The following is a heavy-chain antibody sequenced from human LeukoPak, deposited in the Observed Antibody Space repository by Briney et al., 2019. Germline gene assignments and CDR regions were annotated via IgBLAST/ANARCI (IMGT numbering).Heavy chain of an antibody. J-gene: IGHJ4*02. CDR3: AKDRRITIFGVVPYYFDY. CDR2: ISSSGSTI. D-gene: IGHD3-3*01. V-gene: IGHV3-48*03. CDR1: GFTFSSYE. Sequence: GGSLRLSCAASGFTFSSYEMNWVRQAPGKGLEWVSYISSSGSTIYYADSVKGRFTISRDNSKNTLYLQMNSLRAEDTAVYYCAKDRRITIFGVVPYYFDYWGQGTLVTVSS.